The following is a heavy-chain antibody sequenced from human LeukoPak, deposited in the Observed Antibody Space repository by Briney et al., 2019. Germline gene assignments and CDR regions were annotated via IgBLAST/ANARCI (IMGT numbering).Heavy chain of an antibody. V-gene: IGHV3-53*05. CDR2: IYTGDAT. CDR1: GFTVSTDY. Sequence: GRSLRLSCAASGFTVSTDYMSWVRQAPGKGLEWVSIIYTGDATHYTDSVKGRFTISRDDSKNTLFLQMNSLRSEDTAVYYCVRVEMATKIFEFWGQGTLVTVSS. CDR3: VRVEMATKIFEF. D-gene: IGHD5-24*01. J-gene: IGHJ4*02.